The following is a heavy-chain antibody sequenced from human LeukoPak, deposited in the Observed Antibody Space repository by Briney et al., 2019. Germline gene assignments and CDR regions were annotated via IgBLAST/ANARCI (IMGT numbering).Heavy chain of an antibody. D-gene: IGHD2-15*01. CDR1: GFTFSYDW. J-gene: IGHJ6*02. CDR3: STVRYCSGGSCVGGMDV. CDR2: IKSKTDGGTT. Sequence: GGSLRLSCAASGFTFSYDWMTWVRQAPGKGLEWVGRIKSKTDGGTTDYAAPVKGRFIISRDDSKNTLYLQMNSLKAEDTAVYYCSTVRYCSGGSCVGGMDVWGQGTTVTVSS. V-gene: IGHV3-15*01.